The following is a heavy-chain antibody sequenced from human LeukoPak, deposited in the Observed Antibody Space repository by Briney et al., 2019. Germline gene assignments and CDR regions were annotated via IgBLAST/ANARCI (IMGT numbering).Heavy chain of an antibody. CDR2: IIPIFGTA. D-gene: IGHD6-6*01. J-gene: IGHJ4*02. CDR1: GGTFSSYA. V-gene: IGHV1-69*05. Sequence: GASVKVSCKASGGTFSSYAISWVRQAPGQGLEWMGGIIPIFGTANYAQKFQGRVTITTGESTSTAYMELSSLRSEDTAVYYCARGSGSSSGADYWGQGTLVTVSS. CDR3: ARGSGSSSGADY.